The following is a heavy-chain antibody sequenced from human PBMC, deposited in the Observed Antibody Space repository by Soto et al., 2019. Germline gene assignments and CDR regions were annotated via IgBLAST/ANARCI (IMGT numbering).Heavy chain of an antibody. D-gene: IGHD3-22*01. V-gene: IGHV3-33*01. CDR3: ARDKYYYDSSGYSSTDY. CDR2: IWYDGSNK. J-gene: IGHJ4*02. Sequence: PGGSLRLSCAASGFTFSSYGMHWVRQAPGKGLEWVAVIWYDGSNKYYADSVKGRFTISRDNSKNTLYLQMNSLRAEDTAVYYCARDKYYYDSSGYSSTDYWGQGTLVTVSS. CDR1: GFTFSSYG.